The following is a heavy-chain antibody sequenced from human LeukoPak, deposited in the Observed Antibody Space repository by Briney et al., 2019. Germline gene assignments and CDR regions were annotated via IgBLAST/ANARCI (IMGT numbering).Heavy chain of an antibody. CDR2: IYYSGST. CDR3: ASLTYYYDSSGYRGHYFDY. Sequence: SETLSLTCTVSGGSISDYFWSWIRQPPGKGLEWIGYIYYSGSTNYNPSLKSRVTISVDTSKNQFSLKLSSVTAADTAVYYCASLTYYYDSSGYRGHYFDYWGQGTLVTVSS. CDR1: GGSISDYF. D-gene: IGHD3-22*01. V-gene: IGHV4-59*01. J-gene: IGHJ4*02.